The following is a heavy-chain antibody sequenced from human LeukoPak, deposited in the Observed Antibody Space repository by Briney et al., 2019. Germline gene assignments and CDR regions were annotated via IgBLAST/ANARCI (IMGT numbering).Heavy chain of an antibody. V-gene: IGHV1-18*01. CDR2: ISPYNGNT. J-gene: IGHJ3*02. D-gene: IGHD1-1*01. CDR1: GYAFTSYG. CDR3: ARDREYNWSDADAFNI. Sequence: ASVKVPCKASGYAFTSYGITWVRQAPGQGLEWMGWISPYNGNTHYAQKVQGRATMTTDTSTSTAYMELRSLRSDDTAVYYCARDREYNWSDADAFNIWGQGTMVTVSS.